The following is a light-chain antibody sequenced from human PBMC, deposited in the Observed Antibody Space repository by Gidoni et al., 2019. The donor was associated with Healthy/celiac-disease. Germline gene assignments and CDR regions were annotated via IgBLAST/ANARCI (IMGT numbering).Light chain of an antibody. Sequence: DIQMTQSPSSLSASVGDRVTITCRASQSISGYLNWYQQKPGKAPKLLIYAASSLQSGVPSRFSGSGSGTDFTLTISSPQPEDFATYYCQQSYSTPRTFGQGTKVEIK. V-gene: IGKV1-39*01. CDR3: QQSYSTPRT. CDR1: QSISGY. CDR2: AAS. J-gene: IGKJ1*01.